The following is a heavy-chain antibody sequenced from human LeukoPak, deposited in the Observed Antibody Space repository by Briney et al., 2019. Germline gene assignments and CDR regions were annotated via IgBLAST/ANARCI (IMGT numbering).Heavy chain of an antibody. J-gene: IGHJ4*02. Sequence: GGSLRLSCAASGFTVSGNYMSWVRQARGKGLEWVSVIYSGGSTYYADSVQGRFTISRDNSKNTLYLQMNSLRAEDTAVYYCARGPSRLEPSGRYLGPYWGQGTLVTVSS. CDR1: GFTVSGNY. CDR3: ARGPSRLEPSGRYLGPY. CDR2: IYSGGST. V-gene: IGHV3-53*01. D-gene: IGHD1-26*01.